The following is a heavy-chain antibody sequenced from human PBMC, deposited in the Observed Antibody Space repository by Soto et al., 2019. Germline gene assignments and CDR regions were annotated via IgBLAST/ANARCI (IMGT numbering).Heavy chain of an antibody. D-gene: IGHD1-26*01. V-gene: IGHV4-59*01. CDR2: IYYSGST. Sequence: LSLTCTVSGGSISNYYWSWIRQPPGGGLEWIGYIYYSGSTNYNPALKSRLTISVGTSRKEFSLRLTSVTAADSAVYYCARDPGGCFDSWGQGTLVTVYS. CDR3: ARDPGGCFDS. J-gene: IGHJ4*02. CDR1: GGSISNYY.